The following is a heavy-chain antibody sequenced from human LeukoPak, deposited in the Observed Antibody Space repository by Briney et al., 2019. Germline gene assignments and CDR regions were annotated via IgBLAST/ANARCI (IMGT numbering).Heavy chain of an antibody. D-gene: IGHD1-1*01. CDR2: IYKSGST. V-gene: IGHV4-59*08. Sequence: SETLPHLCTVSGGSMSSYYGSWIRQPPGKGLEWIGNIYKSGSTNYNPSLKSRVTMSVDTSKNQFSLRLNSVTAADTAVYYCARLSTGPYGRGPRVIWGQRTMVTVSS. CDR1: GGSMSSYY. CDR3: ARLSTGPYGRGPRVI. J-gene: IGHJ3*02.